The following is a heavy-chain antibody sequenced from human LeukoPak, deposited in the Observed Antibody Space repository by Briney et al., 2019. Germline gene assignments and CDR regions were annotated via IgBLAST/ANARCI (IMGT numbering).Heavy chain of an antibody. J-gene: IGHJ5*02. CDR3: ARQRPHYCSSTSCFAYNWFDP. D-gene: IGHD2-2*01. CDR2: IYYSGST. CDR1: GGSISSDY. V-gene: IGHV4-59*08. Sequence: SETLSLTCTVSGGSISSDYWSWIRQPPGKGLEWIGYIYYSGSTNYNPSLQSRVTISVDTSKNQFSLKLSSVTAADTAVYYCARQRPHYCSSTSCFAYNWFDPWGQGTLVTVSS.